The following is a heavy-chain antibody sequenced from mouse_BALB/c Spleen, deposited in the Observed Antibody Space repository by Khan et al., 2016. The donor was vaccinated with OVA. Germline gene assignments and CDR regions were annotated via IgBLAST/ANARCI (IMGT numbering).Heavy chain of an antibody. D-gene: IGHD2-14*01. CDR2: INPRSGYT. J-gene: IGHJ4*01. CDR1: GYTFSSLT. Sequence: VQLKQSGAELARPGASVKMSCKASGYTFSSLTMHWVNQRPGQGLEWIGYINPRSGYTQYNQKFNDKATLTADISSSTAYMQLSSLTSEDSAVYYCARRTTESALDYWGQGTSVTVSS. CDR3: ARRTTESALDY. V-gene: IGHV1-4*01.